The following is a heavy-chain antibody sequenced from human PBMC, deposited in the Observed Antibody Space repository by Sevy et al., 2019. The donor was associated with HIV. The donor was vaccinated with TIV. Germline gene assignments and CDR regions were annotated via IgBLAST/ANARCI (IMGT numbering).Heavy chain of an antibody. D-gene: IGHD3-10*01. J-gene: IGHJ6*02. CDR3: ERDRDCYGSGTFDA. V-gene: IGHV3-21*06. Sequence: GGSLRLSCAASGFTFSYYTMNWVRQAPGKGLEWVSYISSGSSYISYTDSVKGRFTISRDNAKNSLYLQMNSLRPEDTAMYFCERDRDCYGSGTFDAWGQGTTVTVSS. CDR1: GFTFSYYT. CDR2: ISSGSSYI.